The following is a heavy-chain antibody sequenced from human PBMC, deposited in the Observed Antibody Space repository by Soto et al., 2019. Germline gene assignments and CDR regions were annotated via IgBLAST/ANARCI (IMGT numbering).Heavy chain of an antibody. CDR3: AKDLKRYYYGSGSPSYYYGMDV. CDR1: GFTFGNYG. V-gene: IGHV3-30*18. J-gene: IGHJ6*02. Sequence: LRLSCAASGFTFGNYGMHWVRQAPGKGLEWVAVISYDGSNKYYADSVKGRFTISRDNSKNTLYLQMNSLRAEDTAVYYCAKDLKRYYYGSGSPSYYYGMDVWGQGTTVTVSS. CDR2: ISYDGSNK. D-gene: IGHD3-10*01.